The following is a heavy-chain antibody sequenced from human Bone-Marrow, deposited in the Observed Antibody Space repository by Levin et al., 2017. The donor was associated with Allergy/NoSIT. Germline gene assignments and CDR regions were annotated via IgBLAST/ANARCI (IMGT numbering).Heavy chain of an antibody. CDR3: ARVYCSTGSCYRGGYDAFDI. J-gene: IGHJ3*02. V-gene: IGHV4-39*02. CDR1: GGSTSSNSYY. D-gene: IGHD2-8*01. Sequence: SETLSLICSVSGGSTSSNSYYWGWIRQPPGKGLEWIGTIYYSGSAYHNPSLRSRVTISEDTSKNELSLNLSSVTAADTAVYFCARVYCSTGSCYRGGYDAFDIWGQGTTVTVSS. CDR2: IYYSGSA.